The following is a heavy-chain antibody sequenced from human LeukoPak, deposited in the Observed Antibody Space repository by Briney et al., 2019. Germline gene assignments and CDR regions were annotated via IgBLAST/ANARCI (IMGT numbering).Heavy chain of an antibody. Sequence: EGSVKVPCKVSGYTLTELSMHWVRQAPGKGLEWMGGFDPEDGETIYAQKFQGRVTMTEDTSTDTAYMELSSLRSEDTAVYYCATEYSSSSGLEYWGQGTLVTVSS. CDR3: ATEYSSSSGLEY. CDR2: FDPEDGET. V-gene: IGHV1-24*01. D-gene: IGHD6-6*01. J-gene: IGHJ4*02. CDR1: GYTLTELS.